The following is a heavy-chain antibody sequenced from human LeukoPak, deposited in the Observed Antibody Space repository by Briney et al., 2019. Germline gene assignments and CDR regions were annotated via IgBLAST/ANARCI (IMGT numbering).Heavy chain of an antibody. Sequence: ASVKVSCKASGYTFSSYAITWVRQAPGQGLEWMGWISVYSGNTHYAQKFQGRVTMTTDTSTTTAYMELGSLRSDDTAVYYCARDYYDTSGYFYGSNYWGQGTPVTVSS. CDR2: ISVYSGNT. J-gene: IGHJ4*02. CDR3: ARDYYDTSGYFYGSNY. D-gene: IGHD3-22*01. V-gene: IGHV1-18*01. CDR1: GYTFSSYA.